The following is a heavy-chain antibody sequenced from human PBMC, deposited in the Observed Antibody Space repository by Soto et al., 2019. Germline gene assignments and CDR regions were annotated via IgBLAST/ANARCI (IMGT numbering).Heavy chain of an antibody. CDR2: ISAYNGNT. Sequence: QVQLVQSGAEVKKPGASVKVSCKASGYTFTSYGISWVRQAPGQGLEWMGWISAYNGNTNYAQKLQGRVTMTTDTSTSTAYMELRSMRSDDTAVYYCARDPNCSSTSCYDVGHYYYYYGMDVWGQGTTVTVSS. V-gene: IGHV1-18*01. CDR1: GYTFTSYG. CDR3: ARDPNCSSTSCYDVGHYYYYYGMDV. D-gene: IGHD2-2*01. J-gene: IGHJ6*02.